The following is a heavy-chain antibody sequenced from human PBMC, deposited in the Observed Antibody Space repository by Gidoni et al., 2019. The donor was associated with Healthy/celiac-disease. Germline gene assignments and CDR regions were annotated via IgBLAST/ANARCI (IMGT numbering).Heavy chain of an antibody. CDR2: IAYDGSNK. J-gene: IGHJ4*02. D-gene: IGHD1-26*01. V-gene: IGHV3-30*18. Sequence: VQMVEAGGGVVQPGRALRLSCAAAGFPFSSYGMHWVRQAPGKGLEWVAVIAYDGSNKYYADSVKGRFTISRDNSKNTLYLQMNSLRAEDTAVYYCAKDQDRVGAVKYYFDYWGQGTLVTVSS. CDR1: GFPFSSYG. CDR3: AKDQDRVGAVKYYFDY.